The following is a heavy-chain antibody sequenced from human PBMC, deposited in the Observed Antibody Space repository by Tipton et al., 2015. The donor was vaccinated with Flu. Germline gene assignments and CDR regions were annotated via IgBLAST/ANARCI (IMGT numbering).Heavy chain of an antibody. Sequence: TLSLTCTASGGSISSSSHYWGWLRQPPGKGLEYIGTIYYSRTIYYSPSIESRVTISMDTSKNQFSLNLTSATATDTAFSYWARNNPVLTGYFTGPKSGGFFDFWGQGARVTVS. CDR2: IYYSRTI. D-gene: IGHD3-9*01. V-gene: IGHV4-39*07. CDR1: GGSISSSSHY. J-gene: IGHJ4*02. CDR3: ARNNPVLTGYFTGPKSGGFFDF.